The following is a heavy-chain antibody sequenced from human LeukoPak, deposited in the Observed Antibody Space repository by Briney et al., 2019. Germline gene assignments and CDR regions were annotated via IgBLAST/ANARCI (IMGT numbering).Heavy chain of an antibody. Sequence: ASVTVSFKASGYTFSGHYMHWVRQAPGQGLEWMGWINPDSGGTNSAQRFQGRVAMTRDTSITTAYMELSRLRSDDTAVYYCARNPLLYYYGSGSLRNWFDPWGQGTLVTVSS. CDR1: GYTFSGHY. J-gene: IGHJ5*02. V-gene: IGHV1-2*02. CDR2: INPDSGGT. D-gene: IGHD3-10*01. CDR3: ARNPLLYYYGSGSLRNWFDP.